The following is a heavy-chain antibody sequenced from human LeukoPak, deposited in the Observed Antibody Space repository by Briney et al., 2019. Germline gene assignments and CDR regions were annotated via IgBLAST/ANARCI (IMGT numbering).Heavy chain of an antibody. D-gene: IGHD2-8*01. CDR1: GYTFTGYY. J-gene: IGHJ4*02. CDR2: INPNSGGT. CDR3: ASDSCTNGVCYVGY. V-gene: IGHV1-2*02. Sequence: ASVKVSCKASGYTFTGYYMHWVRQAPGQGLEWMGWINPNSGGTNCAQKFQGRVTMTRDTSISTAYMELSRLRSDDTAVYYCASDSCTNGVCYVGYWGQGTLVTVSS.